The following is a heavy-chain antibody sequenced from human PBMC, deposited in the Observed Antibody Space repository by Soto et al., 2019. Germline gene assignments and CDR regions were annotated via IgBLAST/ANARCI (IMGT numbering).Heavy chain of an antibody. CDR1: GYTFTHYF. D-gene: IGHD1-26*01. Sequence: QVQLVQSGAEVRKPGASVKLSCKASGYTFTHYFFHWVRQAPGQGLEWMGMINPSDGSTSYTQDLQGRVTMTKDTSTSTVYMDLSSLKSEDTAVYYCAREMSEQFDYWGQGTLVTVSS. J-gene: IGHJ4*02. CDR3: AREMSEQFDY. V-gene: IGHV1-46*01. CDR2: INPSDGST.